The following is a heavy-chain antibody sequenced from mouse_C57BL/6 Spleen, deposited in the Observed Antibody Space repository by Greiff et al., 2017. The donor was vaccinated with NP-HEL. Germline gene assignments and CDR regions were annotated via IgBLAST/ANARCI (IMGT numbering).Heavy chain of an antibody. J-gene: IGHJ4*01. Sequence: VQLQQSGPELVKPGASVKISCKASGYTFTDYYMNWVKQSHGKSLEWIGDINPNNGGTSYNQKFKGKATLTVDKSSSTAYMELRSLTSEDSAVYYCARVDYSNFYAMDYWGQGTSVTVSS. CDR2: INPNNGGT. CDR3: ARVDYSNFYAMDY. CDR1: GYTFTDYY. D-gene: IGHD2-5*01. V-gene: IGHV1-26*01.